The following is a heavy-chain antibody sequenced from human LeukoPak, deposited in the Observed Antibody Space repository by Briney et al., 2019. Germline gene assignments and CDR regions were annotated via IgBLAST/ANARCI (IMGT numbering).Heavy chain of an antibody. J-gene: IGHJ6*03. CDR3: ARGLLLLEWLPYYYYMDV. Sequence: ASVTVSCQPSGGTFSSYAISWVQQAPGQGLEWMGGIIPMFGTANYAQKFQGRATITTDKSTSTGYMELSSLRSEVTAVYCCARGLLLLEWLPYYYYMDVWGKGTTVSVSS. CDR1: GGTFSSYA. V-gene: IGHV1-69*05. D-gene: IGHD3-3*01. CDR2: IIPMFGTA.